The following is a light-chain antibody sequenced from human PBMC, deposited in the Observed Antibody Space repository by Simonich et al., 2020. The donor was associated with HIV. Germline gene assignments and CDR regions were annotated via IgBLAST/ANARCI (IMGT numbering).Light chain of an antibody. CDR1: QSISTY. V-gene: IGKV3-11*01. J-gene: IGKJ1*01. CDR3: QLRSNWPPT. Sequence: EIVLTQSPVTLSLSPGERATLSCWARQSISTYIAWYQHKPGQAPRLSIYDATNRATGIPARFSGSGSGTNFTLTISSLEPEDFAVYYCQLRSNWPPTFGQGTKVEIK. CDR2: DAT.